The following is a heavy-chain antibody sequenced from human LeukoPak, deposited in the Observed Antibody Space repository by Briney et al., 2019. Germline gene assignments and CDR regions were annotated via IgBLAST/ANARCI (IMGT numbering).Heavy chain of an antibody. CDR3: ARDALYDFWSGSPVGFDY. CDR2: ISSSSSYI. V-gene: IGHV3-21*01. CDR1: GFTFSSYS. J-gene: IGHJ4*02. Sequence: PGGSLRLSCAASGFTFSSYSMNWVRQAPGNGLEWVSSISSSSSYIYYADSVKGRSTISRDNAKNSLYLQMNSLRAEDTAVYYCARDALYDFWSGSPVGFDYWGQGTLVTVSS. D-gene: IGHD3-3*01.